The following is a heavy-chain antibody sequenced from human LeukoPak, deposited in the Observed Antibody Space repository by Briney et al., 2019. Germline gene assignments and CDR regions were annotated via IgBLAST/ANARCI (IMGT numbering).Heavy chain of an antibody. Sequence: ASVKVSCKVSGYTLTELSMHWVRQAPGKGLEWMGGFDPEDGETIYAQKFQGRVTMTEDTSTDTAYMELSSLRSEDTAVYYCATDRSSGTTDAFDIWGQGTMVTVSS. CDR1: GYTLTELS. D-gene: IGHD6-19*01. V-gene: IGHV1-24*01. CDR3: ATDRSSGTTDAFDI. J-gene: IGHJ3*02. CDR2: FDPEDGET.